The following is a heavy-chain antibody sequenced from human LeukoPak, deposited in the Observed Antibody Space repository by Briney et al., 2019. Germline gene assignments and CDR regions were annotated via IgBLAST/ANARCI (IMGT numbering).Heavy chain of an antibody. J-gene: IGHJ3*02. Sequence: GGSLRLSCATSGFPLSYYGIHWVRQAPGKGLEWVAVMWSYGIRKYYTDSVKGRFTVSRDTSKNTQYLEMSSLRVEDTAVYYCTRDADTSGHYDIFDIWGQGTMVTVSS. CDR2: MWSYGIRK. CDR3: TRDADTSGHYDIFDI. CDR1: GFPLSYYG. D-gene: IGHD6-19*01. V-gene: IGHV3-33*01.